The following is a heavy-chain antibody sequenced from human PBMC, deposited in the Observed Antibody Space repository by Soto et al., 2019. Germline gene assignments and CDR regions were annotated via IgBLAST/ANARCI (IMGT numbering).Heavy chain of an antibody. CDR1: GGSITSDY. CDR2: IYHSGST. Sequence: PSETLSLTCTVSGGSITSDYWTWIRPSPGKGLEYVGYIYHSGSTNYNPSLKSRLTITKDTSKNQVVLTMTTMDPVDTATYYCAHTQSKNSSSWYIYSWFDPWGQGTLVTLSS. J-gene: IGHJ5*02. D-gene: IGHD6-13*01. CDR3: AHTQSKNSSSWYIYSWFDP. V-gene: IGHV4-59*01.